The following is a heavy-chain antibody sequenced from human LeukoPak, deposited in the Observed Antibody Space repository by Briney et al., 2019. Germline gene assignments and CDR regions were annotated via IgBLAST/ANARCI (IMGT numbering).Heavy chain of an antibody. J-gene: IGHJ5*01. Sequence: TPGGSLRLSCAASGFTFSSYSMTWVRQAPGKGLEWVSSISSSSSYIYYADSVKGRFTISRDNAKNSLYLQMNSLRAEDTAVYYCARDSGYFDWFDYWGQGTLVTVSS. CDR3: ARDSGYFDWFDY. V-gene: IGHV3-21*01. D-gene: IGHD3-9*01. CDR1: GFTFSSYS. CDR2: ISSSSSYI.